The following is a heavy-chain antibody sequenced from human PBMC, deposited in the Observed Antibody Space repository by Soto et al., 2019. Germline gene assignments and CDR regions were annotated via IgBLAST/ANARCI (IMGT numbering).Heavy chain of an antibody. J-gene: IGHJ6*02. Sequence: ASVKVSCKASGYTFTGYYMHWVRQAPGQGLEWMGWINPNSGGTNYAQKFQGRVTMTRDTSISTAYMELSRLRSDDTAVYYCARDGYPTTGTEMGLYYYYGMDVWGQGTTVTVSS. D-gene: IGHD1-1*01. CDR1: GYTFTGYY. CDR2: INPNSGGT. CDR3: ARDGYPTTGTEMGLYYYYGMDV. V-gene: IGHV1-2*02.